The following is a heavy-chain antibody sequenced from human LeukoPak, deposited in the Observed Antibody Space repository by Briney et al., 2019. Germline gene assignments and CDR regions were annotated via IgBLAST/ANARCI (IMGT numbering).Heavy chain of an antibody. D-gene: IGHD2/OR15-2a*01. CDR3: ARDMEYYYYYGLDV. J-gene: IGHJ6*02. CDR1: GFTFDDYS. CDR2: ITWDGGRT. V-gene: IGHV3-43*01. Sequence: GGSLGLSCAASGFTFDDYSMHWVRQAPGKGLEWVSLITWDGGRTYYADSVKGRFTISRDNSKNSLYLQMNGLRTDDTALYYCARDMEYYYYYGLDVWGQGTTVTVSS.